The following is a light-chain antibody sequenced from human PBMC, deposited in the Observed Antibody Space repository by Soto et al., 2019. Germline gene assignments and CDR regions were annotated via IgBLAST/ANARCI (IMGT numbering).Light chain of an antibody. V-gene: IGKV1-39*01. CDR1: QSISSY. Sequence: DIQMTQSPSSLSASVGDRVTITCRASQSISSYLNWYQQKPGKASKLLIYAASSLQSGVPSRFSGSGSGTDFTLTISSLQPEDFATYYCQQSYSTLTWTFGQGTRLEIK. CDR3: QQSYSTLTWT. CDR2: AAS. J-gene: IGKJ5*01.